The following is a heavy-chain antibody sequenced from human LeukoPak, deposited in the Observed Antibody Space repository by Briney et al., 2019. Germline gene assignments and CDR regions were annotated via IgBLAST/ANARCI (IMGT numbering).Heavy chain of an antibody. D-gene: IGHD3-9*01. V-gene: IGHV4-61*02. CDR1: GGSISSGSYY. J-gene: IGHJ4*02. CDR3: ARASTFYDILTGPAVADDY. CDR2: IYTSGST. Sequence: SETLSLTCTVSGGSISSGSYYWSWIRQPAGKGLEWIGRIYTSGSTNYNPSLKSRVTISVDTSKNQFSLKLSSVTAADTAVYYCARASTFYDILTGPAVADDYWGQGTLSPSPQ.